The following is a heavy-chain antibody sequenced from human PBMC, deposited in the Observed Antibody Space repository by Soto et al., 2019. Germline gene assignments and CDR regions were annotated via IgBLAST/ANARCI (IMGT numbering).Heavy chain of an antibody. Sequence: SETLSLTCTVSGGSISSYYWSWIRQPPGKGLEWIGYIYYSGSTNYNPSLKSRVTISVDTSKNQFSLKLSSVTAADTAVYYCARTRGSSSWYPYYYYGTDVWGQGTTVTVSS. D-gene: IGHD6-13*01. CDR2: IYYSGST. J-gene: IGHJ6*02. V-gene: IGHV4-59*01. CDR3: ARTRGSSSWYPYYYYGTDV. CDR1: GGSISSYY.